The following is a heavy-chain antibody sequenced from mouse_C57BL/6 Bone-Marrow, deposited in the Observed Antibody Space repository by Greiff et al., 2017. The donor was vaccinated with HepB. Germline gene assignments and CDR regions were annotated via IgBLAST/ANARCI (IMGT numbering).Heavy chain of an antibody. J-gene: IGHJ2*01. CDR1: GYTFTDYY. Sequence: VQLQQSGPELVKPGASVKISCKASGYTFTDYYMHWVKQSHGKSLEWIGDINPNNSGTSYNQKFKGKATLTVDKSSSPAYMELRSLTSEDSAVYYCARAFYCDYGRDYGYQGNALTVTS. CDR2: INPNNSGT. CDR3: ARAFYCDYGRDY. D-gene: IGHD2-4*01. V-gene: IGHV1-26*01.